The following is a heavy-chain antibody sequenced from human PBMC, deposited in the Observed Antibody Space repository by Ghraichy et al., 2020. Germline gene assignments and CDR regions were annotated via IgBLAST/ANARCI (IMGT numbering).Heavy chain of an antibody. CDR2: IRSKAYGGTT. D-gene: IGHD6-19*01. CDR3: TRDSSGWFNYYYYGMDV. V-gene: IGHV3-49*03. J-gene: IGHJ6*02. Sequence: GGSLRLSCTASGFTFGDYAMSWFRQAPGKGLEWVGFIRSKAYGGTTEYAASVKGRFTISRDDSKSIAYLQMNSLKTEDTAVYYCTRDSSGWFNYYYYGMDVWGQGTTVTVSS. CDR1: GFTFGDYA.